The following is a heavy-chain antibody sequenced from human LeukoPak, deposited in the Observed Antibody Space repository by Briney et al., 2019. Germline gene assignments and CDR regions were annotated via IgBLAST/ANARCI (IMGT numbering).Heavy chain of an antibody. CDR1: GFTFSSYG. J-gene: IGHJ3*02. Sequence: GGSLRLSCAASGFTFSSYGMSWVRQAPGKGLEWVSAISGSGGSTYYADSVKGRFTISRDNSKNTLYLQMNSLRAEDTAVYYCASARTRQGAAFDIWGQGTMVTVSS. CDR2: ISGSGGST. CDR3: ASARTRQGAAFDI. V-gene: IGHV3-23*01.